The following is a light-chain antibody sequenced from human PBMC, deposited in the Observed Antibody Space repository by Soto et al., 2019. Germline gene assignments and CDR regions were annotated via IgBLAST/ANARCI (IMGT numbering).Light chain of an antibody. Sequence: SYELTQPLSVSVALGQTARITCGANNIGSKNVHWYQQKPGQAPELVIYRDSKRPSGIPERFSGSNSGKTATLTFSRAQAGDEADYYCQVWDSSPVVFGGGTKLTVL. V-gene: IGLV3-9*01. CDR3: QVWDSSPVV. J-gene: IGLJ2*01. CDR1: NIGSKN. CDR2: RDS.